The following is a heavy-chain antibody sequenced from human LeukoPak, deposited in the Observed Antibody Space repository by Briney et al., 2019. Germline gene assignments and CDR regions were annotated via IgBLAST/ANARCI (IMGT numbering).Heavy chain of an antibody. CDR3: AREVEQVPIY. J-gene: IGHJ4*02. V-gene: IGHV3-30-3*01. CDR1: GSTFSSCA. Sequence: GGSLRLSCAASGSTFSSCAMHWVRQAPGKGLEWVAVISYDGSNKYYADSVKGRFTISRDNSKNTLYLQMNRLRAEDTAVYYCAREVEQVPIYWGQGTLVTVSS. CDR2: ISYDGSNK. D-gene: IGHD1/OR15-1a*01.